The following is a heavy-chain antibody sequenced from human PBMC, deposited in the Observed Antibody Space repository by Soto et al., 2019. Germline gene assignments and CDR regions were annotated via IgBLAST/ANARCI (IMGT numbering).Heavy chain of an antibody. J-gene: IGHJ6*02. V-gene: IGHV4-4*02. Sequence: SETLSLTCAVSGGSISSSNWWSWVRQPPGKGLEWIGEIYHSGSTNYNPSLKSRVTISVDKSISTAYLQWSSLKASDTAMYYCVRQRGGYCVSVSCSGGYFYGMDVWGQGTTVTVSS. CDR1: GGSISSSNW. D-gene: IGHD2-2*01. CDR3: VRQRGGYCVSVSCSGGYFYGMDV. CDR2: IYHSGST.